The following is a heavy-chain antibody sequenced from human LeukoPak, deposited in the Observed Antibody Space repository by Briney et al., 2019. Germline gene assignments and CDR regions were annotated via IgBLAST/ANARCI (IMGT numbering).Heavy chain of an antibody. V-gene: IGHV4-34*01. CDR1: GGSFSGYY. Sequence: PSETLSLTCAVYGGSFSGYYWSWIRQPPGKGLEWIGEINHSGSTNYNPSLKSRVTISVDTSKNQFSLKLSSVTAADTAVYYCAKTTPIAVAGTEDAFDIWGQGTMVTVSS. D-gene: IGHD6-19*01. J-gene: IGHJ3*02. CDR2: INHSGST. CDR3: AKTTPIAVAGTEDAFDI.